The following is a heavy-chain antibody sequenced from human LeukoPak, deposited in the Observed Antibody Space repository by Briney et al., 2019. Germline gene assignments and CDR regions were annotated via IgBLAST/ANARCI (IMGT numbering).Heavy chain of an antibody. J-gene: IGHJ4*02. D-gene: IGHD2-15*01. CDR1: GGSISGSNW. CDR3: ARDGGSPPYYFDY. Sequence: SETLSLTCAVSGGSISGSNWWSWVRQPPGKGLEWIGEIYQSGSTNYNPSLKSRVTISVDKPKNRFSLKVTSLTAADTAVYYCARDGGSPPYYFDYWGQGTLVTVSS. CDR2: IYQSGST. V-gene: IGHV4-4*02.